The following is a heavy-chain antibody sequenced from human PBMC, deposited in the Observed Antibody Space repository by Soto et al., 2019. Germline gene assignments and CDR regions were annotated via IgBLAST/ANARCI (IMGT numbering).Heavy chain of an antibody. CDR2: IYYSGST. D-gene: IGHD6-13*01. Sequence: SETLSLTCTVSGGSISSYYWSWIRQPPGKGLEWIGYIYYSGSTNYNPSLKSRVTISVDTSKNQFSLKLSSVTAADTAVYYCARAWVAIAAAGTVWFDPWGQGTLVTVSS. CDR1: GGSISSYY. CDR3: ARAWVAIAAAGTVWFDP. J-gene: IGHJ5*02. V-gene: IGHV4-59*01.